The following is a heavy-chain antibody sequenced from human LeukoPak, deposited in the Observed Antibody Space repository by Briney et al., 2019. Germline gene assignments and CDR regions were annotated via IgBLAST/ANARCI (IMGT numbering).Heavy chain of an antibody. Sequence: GRSLRLSCAASGFTFSSYGMHWVRQAPGKGLEWVAVISYDGSNKYYADSVKGRFTTSRDNSKNTLYLQMNSLRAEGTAVYYCAKEYSGYDFFDYWGQGTLVTVSS. D-gene: IGHD5-12*01. CDR2: ISYDGSNK. CDR3: AKEYSGYDFFDY. CDR1: GFTFSSYG. V-gene: IGHV3-30*18. J-gene: IGHJ4*02.